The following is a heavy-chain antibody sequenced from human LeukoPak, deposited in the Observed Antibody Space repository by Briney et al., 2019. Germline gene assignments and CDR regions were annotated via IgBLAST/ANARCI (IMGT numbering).Heavy chain of an antibody. CDR3: ARVDFPDAFDI. CDR1: GGSINSSPYY. Sequence: SETLSLTCSVSGGSINSSPYYWAWIRQPPGKGLEWVGSISHSGTAYYSPSLESRVTVSQDASENQFSLILTSLTVADTAVYYCARVDFPDAFDIWGQGTRVTVSS. CDR2: ISHSGTA. J-gene: IGHJ3*02. V-gene: IGHV4-39*07.